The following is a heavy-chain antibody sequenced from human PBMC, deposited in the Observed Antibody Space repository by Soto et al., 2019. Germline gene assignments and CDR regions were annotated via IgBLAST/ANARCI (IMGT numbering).Heavy chain of an antibody. Sequence: QLQLQESGPGLVKPSETLSLTCTVSGGSISSSSYYWGWIRQPPGKGLEWIGSIYYSGSTYYNPSLKSRVTISVATSKNQFSLKLSAVTAADTAVYYCARLDLAFGGVIAPPDYWGQGTLVTVSS. V-gene: IGHV4-39*01. J-gene: IGHJ4*02. CDR1: GGSISSSSYY. D-gene: IGHD3-16*02. CDR3: ARLDLAFGGVIAPPDY. CDR2: IYYSGST.